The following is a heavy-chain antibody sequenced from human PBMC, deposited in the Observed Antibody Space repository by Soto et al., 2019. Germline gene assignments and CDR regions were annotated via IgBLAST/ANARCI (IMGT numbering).Heavy chain of an antibody. CDR2: ISAHNGNT. CDR1: GYTFTSYG. Sequence: QVQLVQSGAEVKKPGASLKVSCKASGYTFTSYGITWVRQAPGQGLEWMGWISAHNGNTKYAQKLQGRVSMTTDPSTRTAYMELRSLRSDDTAVNHCARGLGAQIDDYWGKGTMVNVSS. D-gene: IGHD1-26*01. CDR3: ARGLGAQIDDY. J-gene: IGHJ4*02. V-gene: IGHV1-18*01.